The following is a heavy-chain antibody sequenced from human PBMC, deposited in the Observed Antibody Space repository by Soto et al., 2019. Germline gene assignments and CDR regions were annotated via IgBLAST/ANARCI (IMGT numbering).Heavy chain of an antibody. CDR2: TYYRSKWYY. Sequence: QVQLQQSGPGLVKPSQTLSLTCAITGDSVSSNSAGWSWVRQSPSRGLEWLGRTYYRSKWYYEYAVSVRGRITINPDTSKNQYSLHLNSVTPDDTAVYFCARGEQYSGRIFDYWGQGTLVTVSS. J-gene: IGHJ4*01. CDR1: GDSVSSNSAG. D-gene: IGHD1-26*01. V-gene: IGHV6-1*01. CDR3: ARGEQYSGRIFDY.